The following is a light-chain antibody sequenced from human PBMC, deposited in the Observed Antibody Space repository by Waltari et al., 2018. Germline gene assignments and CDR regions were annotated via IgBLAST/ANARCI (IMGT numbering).Light chain of an antibody. CDR2: DAS. J-gene: IGKJ4*01. CDR3: QQRRTWPLT. V-gene: IGKV3-11*01. Sequence: EVVLTQSPPTLSLSPGERATLPCRASHGASNLLAWYQQKQGQAPRLLIFDASNTATGIPSRFSGSGSGTDFTLTISSLEPEDFAVYYCQQRRTWPLTFGGGTTVEI. CDR1: HGASNL.